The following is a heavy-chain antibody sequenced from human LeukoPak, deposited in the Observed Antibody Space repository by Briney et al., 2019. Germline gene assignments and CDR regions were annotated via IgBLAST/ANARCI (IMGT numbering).Heavy chain of an antibody. CDR3: AREGSGHNYGVSAG. CDR2: IYTRGST. V-gene: IGHV4-61*02. Sequence: SQTLSLTCTVSGGSISSGSYYWSWIRQPAGKGLEWIGRIYTRGSTNYNPSLKSRVTISVDTSKYQFSLKLNSVTAADTAVYYCAREGSGHNYGVSAGWGQGTLVTVSS. CDR1: GGSISSGSYY. D-gene: IGHD5-18*01. J-gene: IGHJ4*02.